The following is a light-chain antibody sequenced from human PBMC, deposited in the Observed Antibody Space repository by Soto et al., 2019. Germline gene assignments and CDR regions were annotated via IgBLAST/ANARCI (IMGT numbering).Light chain of an antibody. V-gene: IGLV2-8*01. Sequence: QSALTQPPSASGSPGQSVTISCTGTNSDIGGYNYVSWYQQHPGKAPKLIIYEVSKRPSGVPDRFSGSKSGNTASLTVSGLQAEDEADYYCTSYAGSNNLVFAGGTQLTVL. CDR2: EVS. J-gene: IGLJ7*01. CDR3: TSYAGSNNLV. CDR1: NSDIGGYNY.